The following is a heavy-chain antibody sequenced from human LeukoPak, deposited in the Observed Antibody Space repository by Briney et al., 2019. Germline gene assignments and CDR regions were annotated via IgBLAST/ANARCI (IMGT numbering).Heavy chain of an antibody. D-gene: IGHD2-15*01. V-gene: IGHV3-30-3*01. CDR3: ARTMASMVAALGWFDP. CDR2: ISYDGSNK. Sequence: GGSLRLSCAASGFTFSSYAMHWDRQAPGKGLEWVAVISYDGSNKYYADSVKGRFTISRDNSKNTLYLQMNSLRAEDTAVYYCARTMASMVAALGWFDPWGQGTLVTVSS. J-gene: IGHJ5*02. CDR1: GFTFSSYA.